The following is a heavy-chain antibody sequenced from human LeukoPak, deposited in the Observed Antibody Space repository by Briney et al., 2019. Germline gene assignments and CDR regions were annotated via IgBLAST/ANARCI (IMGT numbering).Heavy chain of an antibody. Sequence: GASVKVSCKASGYTFTSYGISWVRQAPGQGLEWMEWISAYNGNTNYAQKLQGRVTMTTDTSTSTAYMELRSLRSDDTAVYYCARTPYYYDSSGYYLGDYWGQGTLVTVSS. CDR2: ISAYNGNT. CDR1: GYTFTSYG. V-gene: IGHV1-18*01. D-gene: IGHD3-22*01. CDR3: ARTPYYYDSSGYYLGDY. J-gene: IGHJ4*02.